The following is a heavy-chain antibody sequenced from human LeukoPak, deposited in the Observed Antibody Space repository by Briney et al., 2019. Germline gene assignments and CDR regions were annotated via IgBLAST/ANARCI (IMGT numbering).Heavy chain of an antibody. CDR1: GGSISSYY. Sequence: SETLSLTCTVSGGSISSYYWSWIRQPPGKGLEWIGYIYTSGSTNYNPSLKSRVTISVDTSKNQFSLKLSSVTAADTAVYYCARHVGIAARSWFDPWGQGTLVTVSS. CDR3: ARHVGIAARSWFDP. D-gene: IGHD6-6*01. V-gene: IGHV4-4*09. J-gene: IGHJ5*02. CDR2: IYTSGST.